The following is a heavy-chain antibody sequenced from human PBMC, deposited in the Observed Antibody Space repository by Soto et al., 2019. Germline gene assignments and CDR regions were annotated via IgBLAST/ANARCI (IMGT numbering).Heavy chain of an antibody. CDR1: GFTFSSYA. Sequence: GGSLRLSCAASGFTFSSYAMSWVRQAPGKGLEWVSAISGSGGSTYYADSVKGRFTISRDNSKNTLYLQMNSLRAEDTAVYYCAKDGGIMTTKVPSEVDVWGQGTLVTVSS. CDR3: AKDGGIMTTKVPSEVDV. J-gene: IGHJ4*02. D-gene: IGHD4-17*01. V-gene: IGHV3-23*01. CDR2: ISGSGGST.